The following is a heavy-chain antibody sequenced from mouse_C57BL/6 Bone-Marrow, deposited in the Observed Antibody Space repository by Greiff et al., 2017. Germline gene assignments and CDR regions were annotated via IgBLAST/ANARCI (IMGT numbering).Heavy chain of an antibody. CDR3: AKSLYDYDDAMDY. CDR1: GYSITSGYY. J-gene: IGHJ4*01. D-gene: IGHD2-4*01. V-gene: IGHV3-6*01. Sequence: EVKVEESGPGLVKPSQSLSLTCSVTGYSITSGYYWNWIRQFPGNKLEWMGYISYDGSNNYNPSLKNRISITRDTSKNQFFLKLNSVTTEDTATYYCAKSLYDYDDAMDYWGQGTSVTVSS. CDR2: ISYDGSN.